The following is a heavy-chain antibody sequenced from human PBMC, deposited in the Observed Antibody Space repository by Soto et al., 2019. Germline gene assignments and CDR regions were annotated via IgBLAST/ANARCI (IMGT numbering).Heavy chain of an antibody. CDR1: GFTFSSYA. D-gene: IGHD4-4*01. J-gene: IGHJ6*02. V-gene: IGHV3-23*01. Sequence: EVQLLESGGGLVQPGGSLRLSCAASGFTFSSYAMSWVRQAPGKGLEWVSAISGSGGSTYYADSVKGRFTISRDNSKNTLYLQMNSLRAEDTAVYYCAKARLPYDYSKYGYYYYGMDVWGQGTTVTVSS. CDR3: AKARLPYDYSKYGYYYYGMDV. CDR2: ISGSGGST.